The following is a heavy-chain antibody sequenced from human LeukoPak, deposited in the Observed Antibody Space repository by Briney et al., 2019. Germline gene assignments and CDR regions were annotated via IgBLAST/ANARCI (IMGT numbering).Heavy chain of an antibody. CDR3: ARHVGSGSDYYYYYGMDV. V-gene: IGHV5-51*01. Sequence: VASMKVSCKASGYTFTGYWIGWVSQMPGKGLEWMGIIYPGDSDTRYSPSFQGQVTISADKSISTAYLQWSSLEASDTAMYYCARHVGSGSDYYYYYGMDVWGLGTTVTVSS. J-gene: IGHJ6*02. CDR2: IYPGDSDT. D-gene: IGHD1-26*01. CDR1: GYTFTGYW.